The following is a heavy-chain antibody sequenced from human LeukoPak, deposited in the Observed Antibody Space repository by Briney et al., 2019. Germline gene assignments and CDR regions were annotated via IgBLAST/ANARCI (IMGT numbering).Heavy chain of an antibody. J-gene: IGHJ6*03. CDR1: GGSIGTYY. V-gene: IGHV4-59*08. Sequence: SETLSLTCTVSGGSIGTYYWSWVRQSPGKGLEWIGYIYVTGNRYNPYLQSRVTISVDTSRNQFFLKMSSVTGADKAVYYCARHIGGGIEDMNVWGKGTKVTVSS. CDR3: ARHIGGGIEDMNV. CDR2: IYVTGN. D-gene: IGHD3-16*02.